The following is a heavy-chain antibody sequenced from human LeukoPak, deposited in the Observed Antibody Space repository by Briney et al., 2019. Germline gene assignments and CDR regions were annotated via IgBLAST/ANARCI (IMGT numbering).Heavy chain of an antibody. CDR1: GGSISSSSYY. J-gene: IGHJ3*02. CDR3: ARSITIFGVVLDAFDI. CDR2: IYYSGST. D-gene: IGHD3-3*01. V-gene: IGHV4-39*07. Sequence: PSETLSLTCTVSGGSISSSSYYWGWIRQPPGKGLEWIGSIYYSGSTYYNPSLKSRVTMSVDTSKNQFSLKLSSVTAADTAVYYCARSITIFGVVLDAFDIWGQGTMVTVSS.